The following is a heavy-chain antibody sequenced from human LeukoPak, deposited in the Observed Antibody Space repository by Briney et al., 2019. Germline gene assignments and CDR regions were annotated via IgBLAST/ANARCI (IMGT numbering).Heavy chain of an antibody. CDR2: IYTSGST. D-gene: IGHD7-27*01. V-gene: IGHV4-4*07. J-gene: IGHJ6*03. CDR1: GGSISYYY. CDR3: ARGVAGDDLYYYYYMDV. Sequence: SETLSLTCTVSGGSISYYYWSWIRQPAGKGLEWIGRIYTSGSTNYNPSLKSRVTMSIDTSKNQFSLRLSSVTAADTALYYCARGVAGDDLYYYYYMDVWGKGPRSPSP.